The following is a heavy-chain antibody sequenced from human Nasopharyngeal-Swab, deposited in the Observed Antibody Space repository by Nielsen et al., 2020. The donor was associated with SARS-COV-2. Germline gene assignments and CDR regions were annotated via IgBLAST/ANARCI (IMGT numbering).Heavy chain of an antibody. V-gene: IGHV3-23*01. CDR1: GFTFSSYA. Sequence: GESLKISCAASGFTFSSYAMSWVRQAPGKGLEWVSAISGSGGSTYYADSVKGRFTISRDNSKNTLYLQMNSLRAEDTAVYYCAKPETPGIAAVYGMDVWGQGTTVTVSS. J-gene: IGHJ6*02. CDR2: ISGSGGST. CDR3: AKPETPGIAAVYGMDV. D-gene: IGHD6-13*01.